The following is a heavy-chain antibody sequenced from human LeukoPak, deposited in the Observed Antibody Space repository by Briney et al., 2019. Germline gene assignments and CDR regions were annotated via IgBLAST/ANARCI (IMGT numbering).Heavy chain of an antibody. CDR2: IYYSGST. V-gene: IGHV4-59*08. CDR3: ARLHDSSGYYYDYFDY. CDR1: GGSISSYY. J-gene: IGHJ4*02. Sequence: SETLSLTCTVSGGSISSYYWSWIRQPPGKGLEWIGYIYYSGSTNCNPSLKSRVTISVDTSKNQFSLKLSSVTAADTAVYYCARLHDSSGYYYDYFDYWGQGTLVTVSS. D-gene: IGHD3-22*01.